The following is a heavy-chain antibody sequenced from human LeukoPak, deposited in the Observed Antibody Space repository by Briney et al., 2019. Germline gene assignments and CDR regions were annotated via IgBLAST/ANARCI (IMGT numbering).Heavy chain of an antibody. Sequence: SLRLSCAASGFTFSSYAMHWVRQAPGKGLEWVAVISYDGSNKYYADSVKGRFTISRDNSKNTLYLQMNSLRAEDTAIYYCAKVGWPHSGPTYYFDYWGQGTLVTVSS. CDR3: AKVGWPHSGPTYYFDY. CDR1: GFTFSSYA. J-gene: IGHJ4*02. CDR2: ISYDGSNK. D-gene: IGHD2-15*01. V-gene: IGHV3-30-3*01.